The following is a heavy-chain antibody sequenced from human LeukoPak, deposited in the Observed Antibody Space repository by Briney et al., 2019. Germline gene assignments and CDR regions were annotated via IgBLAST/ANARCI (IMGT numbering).Heavy chain of an antibody. CDR1: GGSISSYY. Sequence: SETLSLTRTVSGGSISSYYWSWIRQPPGKGLEWIGYIYYSGSTNYNPSLKSRVTISVDTSKNQFSLKLSSVTAADTAVYYCARVSSGWYSLVIDYWGQGTLVTVSS. V-gene: IGHV4-59*01. CDR3: ARVSSGWYSLVIDY. CDR2: IYYSGST. J-gene: IGHJ4*02. D-gene: IGHD6-19*01.